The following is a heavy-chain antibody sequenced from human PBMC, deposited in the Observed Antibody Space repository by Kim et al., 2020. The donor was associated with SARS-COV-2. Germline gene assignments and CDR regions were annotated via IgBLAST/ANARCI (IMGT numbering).Heavy chain of an antibody. V-gene: IGHV4-59*01. J-gene: IGHJ3*02. D-gene: IGHD3-16*01. CDR1: GGSMSGYY. CDR3: AREARGGWRIAFDI. Sequence: SETLSLTCTVSGGSMSGYYWSWIRQPPGKGLEWTGYIFYSGSTKYNPSLKSRVTISVDTSKNQFSLKLTSVTAADTAVYYCAREARGGWRIAFDIWGQGTMVTVSS. CDR2: IFYSGST.